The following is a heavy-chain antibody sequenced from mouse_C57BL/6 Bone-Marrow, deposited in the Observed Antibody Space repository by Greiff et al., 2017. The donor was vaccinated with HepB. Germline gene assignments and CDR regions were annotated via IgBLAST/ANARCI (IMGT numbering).Heavy chain of an antibody. Sequence: EVQLQQSGAELVRPGASVKLSCTASGFNIKDDYMHWVKQRPEQGLEWIGWIDPENGDTEYASKFQGKATITADTSSNTAYLQLSSLTSEDTAVYYCTTDPDYGYDGYYFDYWGQGTTLTVSS. CDR1: GFNIKDDY. D-gene: IGHD2-2*01. V-gene: IGHV14-4*01. J-gene: IGHJ2*01. CDR3: TTDPDYGYDGYYFDY. CDR2: IDPENGDT.